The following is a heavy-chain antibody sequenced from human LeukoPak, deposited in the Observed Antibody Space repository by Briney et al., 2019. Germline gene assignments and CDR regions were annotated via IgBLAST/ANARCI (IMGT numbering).Heavy chain of an antibody. V-gene: IGHV4-39*01. D-gene: IGHD6-19*01. CDR3: ARGVVKAVAGTGNLDYYYYGMDV. J-gene: IGHJ6*02. CDR2: ISYSGNT. Sequence: PSETLSLTCTVSGGSISSRTYYWGRIRQPPGKGLEWIGSISYSGNTYYNPSLKSRVTISVDTSRNQFSLKLSSVTAADTAVYYCARGVVKAVAGTGNLDYYYYGMDVWGQGTTVTVSS. CDR1: GGSISSRTYY.